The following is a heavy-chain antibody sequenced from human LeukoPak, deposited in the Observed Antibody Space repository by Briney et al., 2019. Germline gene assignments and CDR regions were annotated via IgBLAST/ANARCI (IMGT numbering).Heavy chain of an antibody. Sequence: SGGSMRLSCAASGFTFSSYWMSWVRQAPGKGLEWVAFIRYDGSNKYYADSVKGRFTIFRDNSKNTLYLQMNSLRAEDTAVYYCAKDQGDFWSGYYTGGFDYWGQGTLVTVSS. CDR1: GFTFSSYW. J-gene: IGHJ4*02. CDR2: IRYDGSNK. V-gene: IGHV3-30*02. CDR3: AKDQGDFWSGYYTGGFDY. D-gene: IGHD3-3*01.